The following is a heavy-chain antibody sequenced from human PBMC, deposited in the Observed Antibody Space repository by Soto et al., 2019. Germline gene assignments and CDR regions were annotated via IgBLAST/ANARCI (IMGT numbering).Heavy chain of an antibody. D-gene: IGHD6-19*01. Sequence: EVQLVESGGGLIQPGGSLRLSCAASGLTVSSNYMNWVRQAPGKGLEWVSLIYTGGGTYYADSVKGRFTVSRDNSKNTLYLQMNSLRAEDTAVYYCARMGQWRVPGDYHYGMDVGGQGTSVTVSS. CDR2: IYTGGGT. CDR3: ARMGQWRVPGDYHYGMDV. V-gene: IGHV3-53*01. J-gene: IGHJ6*02. CDR1: GLTVSSNY.